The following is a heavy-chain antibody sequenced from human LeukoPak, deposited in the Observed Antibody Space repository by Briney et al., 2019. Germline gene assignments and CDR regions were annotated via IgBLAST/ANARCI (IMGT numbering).Heavy chain of an antibody. V-gene: IGHV3-23*01. J-gene: IGHJ4*02. CDR3: ARDFSPDSSGYFDY. CDR2: ISYSGGST. D-gene: IGHD3-22*01. CDR1: GFTFSSFA. Sequence: GGSLRLSCAASGFTFSSFAMTWVRQAPGKGLEWVSSISYSGGSTYYADSVKGRFTVSRDNSKNTLYLQMNSLRAEDTAVYYCARDFSPDSSGYFDYWGQGTLVTVSS.